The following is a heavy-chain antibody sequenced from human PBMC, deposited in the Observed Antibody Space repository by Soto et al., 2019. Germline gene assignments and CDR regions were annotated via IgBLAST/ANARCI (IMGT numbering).Heavy chain of an antibody. CDR1: GGTFSSYT. D-gene: IGHD6-19*01. Sequence: ASVTVSCTASGGTFSSYTISWVRQAPGQGLEWMGRIIPILGIANYAQKFQGRVTITADKSTSTAYMELSSLRSEDTAVYYCARHRQYSSGWIDYWGQGTLVTVSS. J-gene: IGHJ4*02. CDR3: ARHRQYSSGWIDY. CDR2: IIPILGIA. V-gene: IGHV1-69*02.